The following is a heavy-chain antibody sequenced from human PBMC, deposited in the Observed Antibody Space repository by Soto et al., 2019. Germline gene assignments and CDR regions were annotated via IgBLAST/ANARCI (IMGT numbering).Heavy chain of an antibody. V-gene: IGHV1-69*13. Sequence: ASVKVSCKASGGTLSSYAISWVRQAPGQGLEWLGGIIPIFGTANYAQKFQGRVTITADESTSTAYMELSSLRSEDTAVYYCARGSIAARYFDYWGQGTLVTVSS. CDR2: IIPIFGTA. CDR1: GGTLSSYA. J-gene: IGHJ4*02. CDR3: ARGSIAARYFDY. D-gene: IGHD6-6*01.